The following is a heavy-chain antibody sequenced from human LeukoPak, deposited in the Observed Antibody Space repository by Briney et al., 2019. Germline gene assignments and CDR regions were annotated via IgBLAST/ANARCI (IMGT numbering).Heavy chain of an antibody. CDR2: IYSAGSI. J-gene: IGHJ3*02. D-gene: IGHD4-17*01. CDR3: ARAGHYGDYATPDAFDI. CDR1: GFTVTSNY. Sequence: GGSLRLSCAASGFTVTSNYMSWVRQAPGKGLEWVSVIYSAGSIYYADSVEGRFTISRDNSKNTLYLQMNSLRAEDTAVYYCARAGHYGDYATPDAFDIWGQGTMVTVSS. V-gene: IGHV3-66*01.